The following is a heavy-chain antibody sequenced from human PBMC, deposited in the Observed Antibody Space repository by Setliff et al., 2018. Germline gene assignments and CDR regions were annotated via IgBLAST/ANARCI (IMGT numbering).Heavy chain of an antibody. CDR2: IYPGDSDT. CDR1: GYSFTNYW. Sequence: PGESLKISCKGSGYSFTNYWIGWVRQMPGKGLEWMGIIYPGDSDTRYSPSFQGQVTISADKSISTAYLQWSSLKASDTAMYYCARNRVALYDAFDIWGQGTMVTVSS. D-gene: IGHD5-12*01. CDR3: ARNRVALYDAFDI. V-gene: IGHV5-51*01. J-gene: IGHJ3*02.